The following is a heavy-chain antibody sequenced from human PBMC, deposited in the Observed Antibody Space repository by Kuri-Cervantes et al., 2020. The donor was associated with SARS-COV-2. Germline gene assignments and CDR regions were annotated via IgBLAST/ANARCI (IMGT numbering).Heavy chain of an antibody. CDR1: GFTFGDYA. V-gene: IGHV3-49*04. Sequence: GESLKISCTASGFTFGDYAMSWVRQAPGKGLEWVGFIRSKAYGGTTEYAASVKGRFTISRDDSKSIAYLQMNSLRAEDTAVYYCARDPNDWAFDIWGQGTMVTVSS. D-gene: IGHD1-1*01. CDR2: IRSKAYGGTT. J-gene: IGHJ3*02. CDR3: ARDPNDWAFDI.